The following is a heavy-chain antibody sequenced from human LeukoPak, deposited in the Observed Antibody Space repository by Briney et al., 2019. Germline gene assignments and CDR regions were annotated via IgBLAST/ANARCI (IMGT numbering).Heavy chain of an antibody. CDR3: ARGNRYYYDSSGYYYHWFDP. D-gene: IGHD3-22*01. V-gene: IGHV1-2*02. CDR1: GYTFTSYY. J-gene: IGHJ5*02. CDR2: INPNSGGT. Sequence: ASVKVSCKASGYTFTSYYMHWVRQAPGQGLEWMGWINPNSGGTNYAQKFQGRVTMTRDTSISTAYMELSRLRSDDTAVYYCARGNRYYYDSSGYYYHWFDPWGQGTLVTVSS.